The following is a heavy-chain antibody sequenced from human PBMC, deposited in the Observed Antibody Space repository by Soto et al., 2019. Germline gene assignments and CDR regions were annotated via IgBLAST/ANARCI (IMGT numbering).Heavy chain of an antibody. J-gene: IGHJ6*02. V-gene: IGHV1-8*01. CDR2: MNPNSGNT. CDR3: ARGGVVVTERGYYDYGVDV. D-gene: IGHD2-2*01. Sequence: AAVKVSCKASGYTFTSYDINWVRQATGQGLEWMGWMNPNSGNTGYAQKFQGRVTMTRNTSISTAYMKLSSLRSEDTAVYYCARGGVVVTERGYYDYGVDVWGQGTTVTVSS. CDR1: GYTFTSYD.